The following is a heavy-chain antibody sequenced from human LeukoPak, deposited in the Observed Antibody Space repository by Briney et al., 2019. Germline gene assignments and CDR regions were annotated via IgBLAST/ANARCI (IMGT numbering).Heavy chain of an antibody. V-gene: IGHV3-23*01. D-gene: IGHD5-12*01. Sequence: GGSLRLSCAASGFTFSSYAMSWVRQAPGKGLEWVSAISGSGSNTYYADSVKGRFTISRDNSKNTLYLQMNSLRAEDTAVYYYAKGDIVATIISSSWYTFDYWGQGTLVTVSS. CDR2: ISGSGSNT. CDR1: GFTFSSYA. J-gene: IGHJ4*02. CDR3: AKGDIVATIISSSWYTFDY.